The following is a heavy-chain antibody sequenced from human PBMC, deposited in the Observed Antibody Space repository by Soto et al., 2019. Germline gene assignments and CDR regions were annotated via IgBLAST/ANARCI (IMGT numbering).Heavy chain of an antibody. CDR1: GYTFTSYY. V-gene: IGHV1-46*03. Sequence: ASVKVSCKASGYTFTSYYMHWVRQDPGQGLEWMGIINPSGGSTSYAQKFQGRVTMTRDTSTSTVYMELSSLRSEDTAVYYCARGVTIFGVARGTAFDIWGQGTMVTVSS. D-gene: IGHD3-3*01. J-gene: IGHJ3*02. CDR3: ARGVTIFGVARGTAFDI. CDR2: INPSGGST.